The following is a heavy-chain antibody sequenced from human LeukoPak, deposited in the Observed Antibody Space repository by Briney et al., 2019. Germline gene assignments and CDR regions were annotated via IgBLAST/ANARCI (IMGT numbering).Heavy chain of an antibody. CDR3: ARGSRTTYYYDSSGYPAFDY. J-gene: IGHJ4*02. V-gene: IGHV1-2*02. Sequence: ASVKVSCKASGYIFTGYYMHWVRQAPGQGLEWMGWINPNSGGTNYAQKFQGRVTMTRDTSISTAYMELSRLRSDDTAVYYCARGSRTTYYYDSSGYPAFDYWGQGTLVTVSS. D-gene: IGHD3-22*01. CDR1: GYIFTGYY. CDR2: INPNSGGT.